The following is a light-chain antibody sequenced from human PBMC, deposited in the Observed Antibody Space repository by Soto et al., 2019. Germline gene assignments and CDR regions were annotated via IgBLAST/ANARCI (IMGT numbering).Light chain of an antibody. CDR3: QLYYNLPFIT. J-gene: IGKJ5*01. V-gene: IGKV3-15*01. CDR2: GAS. Sequence: EILLSHSPPTLSVSPGERAPISCXXRQSVSSNLAWYQQKPGQAPRLLXYGASTRATGIPARVSGSRSGTEFPLTITSLQSEDYSVDYYQLYYNLPFITFVLGTRLEIK. CDR1: QSVSSN.